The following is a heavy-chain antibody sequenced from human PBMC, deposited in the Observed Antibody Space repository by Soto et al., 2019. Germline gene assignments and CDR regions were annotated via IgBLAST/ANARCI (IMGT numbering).Heavy chain of an antibody. CDR1: GYTFTGYY. CDR2: INPNSGGT. J-gene: IGHJ4*02. CDR3: ARWAVVPAAKYCFDY. D-gene: IGHD2-2*01. V-gene: IGHV1-2*02. Sequence: ASVKVSCKASGYTFTGYYMHWVRQAPGQGLEWMGWINPNSGGTNYAQKFQGRVTMTRDTSISTAYTELSRLRSDDTAVYYCARWAVVPAAKYCFDYWGQGTLVTVSS.